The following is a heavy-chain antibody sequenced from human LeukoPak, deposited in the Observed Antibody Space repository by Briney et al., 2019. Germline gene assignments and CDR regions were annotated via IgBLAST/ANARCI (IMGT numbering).Heavy chain of an antibody. D-gene: IGHD5-18*01. CDR2: INPSGGGT. CDR1: GYTFTSYY. V-gene: IGHV1-46*01. Sequence: ASVKVSCKASGYTFTSYYMHWVRQAPGQGLEWMGIINPSGGGTSYAQKFQNRVTMTRDTSTSTVYMELSSLRSEDTAVYYCARESIGDTAMEDFDYWGQGTLVTVSS. CDR3: ARESIGDTAMEDFDY. J-gene: IGHJ4*02.